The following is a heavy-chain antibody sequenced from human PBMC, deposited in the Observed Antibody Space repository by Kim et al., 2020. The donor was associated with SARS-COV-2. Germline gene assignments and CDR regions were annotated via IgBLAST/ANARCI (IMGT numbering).Heavy chain of an antibody. CDR3: ASDGITMVRGVIILNYYYYGMDV. V-gene: IGHV7-4-1*02. Sequence: ASVKVSCKASGYTFTSYAMNWVRQAPGQGLEWMGWINTNTGNPTYAQGFTGRFVFSLDTSVSTAYLQISSLKAEDTAVYYCASDGITMVRGVIILNYYYYGMDVWSQGTTVTVSS. J-gene: IGHJ6*02. CDR2: INTNTGNP. D-gene: IGHD3-10*01. CDR1: GYTFTSYA.